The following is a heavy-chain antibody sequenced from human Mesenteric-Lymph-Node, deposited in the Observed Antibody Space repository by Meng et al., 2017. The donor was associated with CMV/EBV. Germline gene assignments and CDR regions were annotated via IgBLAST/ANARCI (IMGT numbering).Heavy chain of an antibody. CDR2: IYYRGTM. CDR1: GDSISSSRYY. Sequence: GSLRLSCTVSGDSISSSRYYWAWIRQPPGKGLEWIGNIYYRGTMFYNPSLESRVTISVDTSKNQFSLKLSAVTAADTAVYYCARDHSSGWFDYNKYYGMDVWGPGTTVTVSS. J-gene: IGHJ6*02. CDR3: ARDHSSGWFDYNKYYGMDV. V-gene: IGHV4-39*07. D-gene: IGHD6-19*01.